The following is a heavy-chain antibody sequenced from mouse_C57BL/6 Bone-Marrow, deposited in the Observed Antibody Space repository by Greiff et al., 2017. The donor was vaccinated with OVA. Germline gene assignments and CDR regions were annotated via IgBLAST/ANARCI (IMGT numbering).Heavy chain of an antibody. CDR2: INPGNGGT. J-gene: IGHJ1*03. CDR3: ALIYYYGRGCFAV. V-gene: IGHV1-53*01. D-gene: IGHD1-1*01. CDR1: GYTFTGYW. Sequence: VQLQQPGTELVKPGASVKLSCTASGYTFTGYWMHWVKQRPGQGLEWIGNINPGNGGTNYTEKFKGKATLTVDKSSTTAYMQLSSLTSEDSAVDYCALIYYYGRGCFAVWGTGTTVTVSS.